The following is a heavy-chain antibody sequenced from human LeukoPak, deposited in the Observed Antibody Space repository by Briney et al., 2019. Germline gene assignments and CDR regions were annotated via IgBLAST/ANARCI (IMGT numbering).Heavy chain of an antibody. J-gene: IGHJ2*01. CDR2: INPNSGGT. CDR1: GYTFTGYY. CDR3: ARDSYDSSGYYDFRAWYFDL. D-gene: IGHD3-22*01. V-gene: IGHV1-2*06. Sequence: ASVKVSCKASGYTFTGYYMHWVRQAPGQGLEWMGRINPNSGGTNYAQKFQGRVTMTRDTSTSTVYMELSSLRSEDTAVYYCARDSYDSSGYYDFRAWYFDLWGRGTLVTVSS.